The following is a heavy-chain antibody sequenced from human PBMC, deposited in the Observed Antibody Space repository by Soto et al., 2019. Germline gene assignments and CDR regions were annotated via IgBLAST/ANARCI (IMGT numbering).Heavy chain of an antibody. CDR2: IYYSGST. CDR3: ASTGYSSGWYQGYYYYYGMDV. D-gene: IGHD6-19*01. Sequence: PSETLSLTCTVSGGSISSSSYHWGWIRQPPGKGLEWIGSIYYSGSTSYNPSLKSRVTISVDTSKNQFSLKLSSVTAADTAVYYCASTGYSSGWYQGYYYYYGMDVWGQGTTVT. V-gene: IGHV4-39*01. J-gene: IGHJ6*02. CDR1: GGSISSSSYH.